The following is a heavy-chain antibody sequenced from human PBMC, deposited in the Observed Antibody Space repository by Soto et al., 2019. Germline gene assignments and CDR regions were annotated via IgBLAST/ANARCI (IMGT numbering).Heavy chain of an antibody. V-gene: IGHV1-46*03. D-gene: IGHD3-10*01. CDR1: GYSVTSYY. J-gene: IGHJ4*02. CDR3: ASLGPWFGEPWRGQDFDF. Sequence: QVQLVQSGAEVRKPGASVKVSCKASGYSVTSYYIHWVRQAPGQGLEWMGIINPSGDTTTSAQRFQGRVTMTRDTSTNTTFMGRNSLTSEDTAVYFCASLGPWFGEPWRGQDFDFWGQGTLVTVSS. CDR2: INPSGDTT.